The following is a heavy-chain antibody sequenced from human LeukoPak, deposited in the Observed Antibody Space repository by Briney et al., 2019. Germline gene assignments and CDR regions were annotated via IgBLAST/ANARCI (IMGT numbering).Heavy chain of an antibody. V-gene: IGHV5-51*01. J-gene: IGHJ3*02. CDR2: IYPGDSDT. CDR1: GYSFTSYW. Sequence: GESLQISCKGSGYSFTSYWIGWVRQLPGKGLEWMGIIYPGDSDTRYSPSFQGQVTISADKSISTAYLQWSSLKAADTAMYYCARQGGDYYDSSGYNAFDIWGQGTMVTVSS. CDR3: ARQGGDYYDSSGYNAFDI. D-gene: IGHD3-22*01.